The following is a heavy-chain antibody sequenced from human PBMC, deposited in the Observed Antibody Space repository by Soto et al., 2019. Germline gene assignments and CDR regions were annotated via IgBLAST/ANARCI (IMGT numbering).Heavy chain of an antibody. CDR3: AMEIVATIEPSCGMHV. CDR1: GYTFTSYG. J-gene: IGHJ6*02. CDR2: ISAYNGNT. D-gene: IGHD5-12*01. Sequence: GESVKVSCKASGYTFTSYGISWVRQAPGQGLEWMGWISAYNGNTNYAQKLQGRVTMTTDTSTSTAYMELRSLRSDDTAVYYCAMEIVATIEPSCGMHVWGQRIT. V-gene: IGHV1-18*04.